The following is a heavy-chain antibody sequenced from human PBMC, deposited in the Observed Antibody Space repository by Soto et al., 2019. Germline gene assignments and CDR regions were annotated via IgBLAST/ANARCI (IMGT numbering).Heavy chain of an antibody. CDR1: GGSISSYY. V-gene: IGHV4-59*08. CDR2: IYYSGST. D-gene: IGHD3-3*01. CDR3: ARHSGGTYYDFWSGSPSPYFDY. Sequence: SETLSLTCTVSGGSISSYYWSLIRQPPGKGLGWIGYIYYSGSTNYNPSLKSRVTISVDTSKNQFSLKLSSVTAADTAVYYCARHSGGTYYDFWSGSPSPYFDYWGQGTLVTVSS. J-gene: IGHJ4*02.